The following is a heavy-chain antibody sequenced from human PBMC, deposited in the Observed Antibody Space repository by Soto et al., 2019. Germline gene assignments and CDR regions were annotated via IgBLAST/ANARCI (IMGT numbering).Heavy chain of an antibody. CDR2: ISPFFGTT. CDR1: GGGTLSNDA. J-gene: IGHJ4*02. CDR3: AREVVTETTWGSFDS. V-gene: IGHV1-69*01. D-gene: IGHD2-21*02. Sequence: QVHLVQSGADGRKSGSSVRVSCTASGGGTLSNDAISWVRQAPGQGLEWLGRISPFFGTTDYSQSFQGRLTMTGDASAGTVYMDLRSLKSDDTAVYYCAREVVTETTWGSFDSWGQGTLVTVSS.